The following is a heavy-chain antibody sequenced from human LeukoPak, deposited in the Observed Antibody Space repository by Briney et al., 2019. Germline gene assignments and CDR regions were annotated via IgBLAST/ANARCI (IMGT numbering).Heavy chain of an antibody. V-gene: IGHV4-59*01. J-gene: IGHJ5*02. CDR3: ARDRGYSYGYNWFDP. CDR1: GGSISSYY. D-gene: IGHD5-18*01. CDR2: IYYSGST. Sequence: PSETLSLTCTVSGGSISSYYWSWIRQPPGKGLEWIGYIYYSGSTNYNPSLKSRVTISVDTSKNQFYLKLSSVTAADTAVYYCARDRGYSYGYNWFDPWGQGTLVTVSS.